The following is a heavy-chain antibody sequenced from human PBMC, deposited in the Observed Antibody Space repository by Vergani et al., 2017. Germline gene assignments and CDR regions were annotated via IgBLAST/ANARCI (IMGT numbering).Heavy chain of an antibody. Sequence: QVQLVQSGAEVKKPGSSVKVSCKASGGTFSSYAISWVRQAPGQGLEWMGGIIPIFGTANYAQKFQGRGTIPADESTSTDYMELSSLRSEDTAVYYCASRIVEMATITSGYYYYYGIDVWGQGTRVTVSS. J-gene: IGHJ6*02. CDR3: ASRIVEMATITSGYYYYYGIDV. CDR1: GGTFSSYA. D-gene: IGHD5-24*01. CDR2: IIPIFGTA. V-gene: IGHV1-69*01.